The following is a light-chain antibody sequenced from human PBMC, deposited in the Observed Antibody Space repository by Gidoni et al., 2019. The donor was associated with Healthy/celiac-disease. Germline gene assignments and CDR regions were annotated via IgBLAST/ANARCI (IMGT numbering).Light chain of an antibody. J-gene: IGLJ2*01. CDR1: SSDVGGYNY. CDR3: CSYAGSWRVV. V-gene: IGLV2-11*01. CDR2: DVS. Sequence: QSALTQPRSVSGSPGPSVTISCTGTSSDVGGYNYVSWYQQHHGKAPKRMIYDVSKRPSGVPDRFSGSKSGNTASLTISGLQAEDEADYYCCSYAGSWRVVFGGGTKLTVL.